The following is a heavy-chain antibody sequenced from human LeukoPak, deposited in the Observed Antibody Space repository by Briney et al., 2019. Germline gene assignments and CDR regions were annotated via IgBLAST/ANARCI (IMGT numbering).Heavy chain of an antibody. J-gene: IGHJ5*02. V-gene: IGHV4-4*07. D-gene: IGHD6-13*01. CDR2: IYTSGST. Sequence: SETLSLTCTVSGGSISSYYWSWIRQPAGKGLEWIGRIYTSGSTNYNPSLKSRVTMSVDTSKNQFSLKLSSVTAADTAVYYYARAGSSWYKDNWFDPWGQGTLVTVSS. CDR1: GGSISSYY. CDR3: ARAGSSWYKDNWFDP.